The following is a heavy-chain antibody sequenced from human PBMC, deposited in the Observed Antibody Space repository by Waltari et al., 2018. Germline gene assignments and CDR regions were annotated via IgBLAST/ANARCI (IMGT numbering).Heavy chain of an antibody. D-gene: IGHD3-10*01. CDR1: GYTFTSHV. Sequence: VQLVQSGAEVKKPGASVKVPCKASGYTFTSHVINWVRQATGQGLEWMGWMNPNSGNTGYAQKFQGRVTITRNTSISTAYMELSSLRSEDTAVYYCARDAPYDYGLDYWGQGTLVTVSS. CDR3: ARDAPYDYGLDY. J-gene: IGHJ4*02. CDR2: MNPNSGNT. V-gene: IGHV1-8*03.